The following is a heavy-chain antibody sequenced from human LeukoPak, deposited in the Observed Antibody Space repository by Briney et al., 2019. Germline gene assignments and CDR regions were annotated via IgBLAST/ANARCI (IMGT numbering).Heavy chain of an antibody. J-gene: IGHJ4*02. CDR2: INAGNGNT. V-gene: IGHV1-3*01. CDR1: GYTFTSYA. D-gene: IGHD5-18*01. CDR3: ARVGAFKYSYGSDYFDY. Sequence: ASVKVSCKASGYTFTSYAMHWVRQAPGQRLEWMGWINAGNGNTKYSQKFQGRVTITRDTSASTAYMELSSLRSEDTAVYYCARVGAFKYSYGSDYFDYWGQGTLVTVSS.